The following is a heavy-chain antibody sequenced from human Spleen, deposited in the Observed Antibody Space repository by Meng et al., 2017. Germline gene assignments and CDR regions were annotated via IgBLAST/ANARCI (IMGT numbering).Heavy chain of an antibody. D-gene: IGHD6-13*01. J-gene: IGHJ4*02. CDR3: ARDEDISAAGKLFGDY. Sequence: ASVKVSCKASGYTFTNYGVVWVRQAPGQGLEWMGWISAYNGRTNSAQKFQGRVTMTRDTSTSTVYMELSSLRSEDTAVYYCARDEDISAAGKLFGDYWGQGTLVTVSS. CDR1: GYTFTNYG. V-gene: IGHV1-18*01. CDR2: ISAYNGRT.